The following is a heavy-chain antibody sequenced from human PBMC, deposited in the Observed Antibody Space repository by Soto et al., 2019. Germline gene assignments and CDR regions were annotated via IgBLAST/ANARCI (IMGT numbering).Heavy chain of an antibody. V-gene: IGHV1-18*04. D-gene: IGHD6-19*01. Sequence: ASVKVSCKASGYTFTSYGIIWVRQAPGQGLEWMGWISAYNGNTNYAQKLQGRVTMTTDTSTSTAYMELRSLRSDDTAVYYCASTEYSSGTFDYWGQGTLVTVSS. J-gene: IGHJ4*02. CDR3: ASTEYSSGTFDY. CDR2: ISAYNGNT. CDR1: GYTFTSYG.